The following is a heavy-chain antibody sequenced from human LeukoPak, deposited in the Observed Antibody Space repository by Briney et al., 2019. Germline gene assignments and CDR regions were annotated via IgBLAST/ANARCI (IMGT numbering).Heavy chain of an antibody. CDR1: GYSFTSYW. D-gene: IGHD6-19*01. CDR3: ARLSTGYSSGWYSDFDY. Sequence: GESLKISCKGSGYSFTSYWIGWVRQMPGKGLEWMGITYPGDSDTRYSLSFQGQVTISADKSISTAYLQWSSLKASDTAMYYCARLSTGYSSGWYSDFDYWGQGTLVTVSS. V-gene: IGHV5-51*01. CDR2: TYPGDSDT. J-gene: IGHJ4*02.